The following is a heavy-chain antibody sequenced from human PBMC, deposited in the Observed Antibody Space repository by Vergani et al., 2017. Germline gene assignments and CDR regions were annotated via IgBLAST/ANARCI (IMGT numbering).Heavy chain of an antibody. CDR3: VRARXNGPCFMSNWFDS. D-gene: IGHD2-15*01. CDR2: IKSDGSIT. V-gene: IGHV3-74*01. Sequence: EVQLVESGGGLIHPGGSLRLSCEGSGFSFSGYWMHWVHQSPEKGLVWVSRIKSDGSITNYADSVKGRFTISRDNAKNTLYLEMNSLRGDDTAIYYCVRARXNGPCFMSNWFDSWGQGTLGTVSS. CDR1: GFSFSGYW. J-gene: IGHJ5*01.